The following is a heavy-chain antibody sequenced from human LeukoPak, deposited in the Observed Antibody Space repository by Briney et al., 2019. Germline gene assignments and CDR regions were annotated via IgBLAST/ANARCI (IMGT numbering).Heavy chain of an antibody. CDR3: AKDGAPYDFWSGYYSNYLDY. Sequence: GGSLRLSCAASGFTFSSYAMSWVRQAPGKGLEWVSAISGSGGSTYYADSVKGRFTISRDNSKNTLYLQMNSLRAEDTAVYYCAKDGAPYDFWSGYYSNYLDYWGQGTLVTVSS. J-gene: IGHJ4*02. CDR2: ISGSGGST. D-gene: IGHD3-3*01. V-gene: IGHV3-23*01. CDR1: GFTFSSYA.